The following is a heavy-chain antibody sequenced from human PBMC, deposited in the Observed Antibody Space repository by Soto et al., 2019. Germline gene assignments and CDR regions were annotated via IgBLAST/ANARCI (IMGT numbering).Heavy chain of an antibody. V-gene: IGHV1-18*01. D-gene: IGHD1-26*01. CDR2: ISANNGNT. CDR3: AGGGPGARFDY. J-gene: IGHJ4*02. CDR1: GYTFSSYG. Sequence: QVQLVQSGAEVKKPGASVKVSCKASGYTFSSYGISWVRQATGQGLEWMGWISANNGNTNYAQKVQGRVTMTTDTSTSTADMELRSLRSDAKAMDYCAGGGPGARFDYWGQGTPVTVSS.